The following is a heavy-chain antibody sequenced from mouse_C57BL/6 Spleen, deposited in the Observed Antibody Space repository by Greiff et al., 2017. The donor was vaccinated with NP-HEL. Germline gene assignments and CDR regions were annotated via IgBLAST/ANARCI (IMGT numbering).Heavy chain of an antibody. CDR3: AREGDWDYFDD. Sequence: QVQLKESGPGLVQPSQSLSITCTVSGFSLTSYGVHWVRQSPGKGLEWLGVIWSCGSTYYNAAFISRLSIIKDNSNIQVFFKMNSLQADDTARYYCAREGDWDYFDDWGKGTTLTVSS. D-gene: IGHD4-1*01. CDR1: GFSLTSYG. V-gene: IGHV2-2*01. J-gene: IGHJ2*01. CDR2: IWSCGST.